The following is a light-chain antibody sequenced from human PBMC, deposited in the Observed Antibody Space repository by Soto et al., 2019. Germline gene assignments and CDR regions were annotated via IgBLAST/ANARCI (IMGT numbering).Light chain of an antibody. CDR2: AAS. CDR3: QQYGISRT. V-gene: IGKV1-39*01. Sequence: DIQMTQSPSSLSASVGDRVTITCRGSQSISSYLNWYQQKPGKAPKLLIYAASSLQSGVPSRFSGSGSGTDFTLTISSLQPEDFAVYYCQQYGISRTFGQGTKVEI. CDR1: QSISSY. J-gene: IGKJ1*01.